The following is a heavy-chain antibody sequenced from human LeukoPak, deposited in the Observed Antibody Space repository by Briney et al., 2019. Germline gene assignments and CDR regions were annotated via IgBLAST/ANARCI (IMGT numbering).Heavy chain of an antibody. D-gene: IGHD3-10*02. V-gene: IGHV3-48*04. CDR3: AELGITMIGGV. Sequence: GGSLRLSCAASGFTFSAYNMNWVRQAPGKGLEWVSYISSSGSTIYYADSVKGRFTISRDNAKNSLYLQMNSLRAEDTAVYYCAELGITMIGGVWGKGTTVTISS. J-gene: IGHJ6*04. CDR1: GFTFSAYN. CDR2: ISSSGSTI.